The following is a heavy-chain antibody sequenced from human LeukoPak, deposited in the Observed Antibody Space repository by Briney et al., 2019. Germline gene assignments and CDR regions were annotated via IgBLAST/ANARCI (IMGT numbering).Heavy chain of an antibody. V-gene: IGHV3-64D*06. Sequence: GGSLRLSCAASGFTFSSYAMHWVRQAPGKGLEYVSAISSNGGSTYYADSVKGRFTIPRDNSKNTLYLQMSSLRAEDTAVYYCVKDQLRAGGDYWGQGTLVTVSS. D-gene: IGHD5-24*01. CDR1: GFTFSSYA. CDR3: VKDQLRAGGDY. CDR2: ISSNGGST. J-gene: IGHJ4*02.